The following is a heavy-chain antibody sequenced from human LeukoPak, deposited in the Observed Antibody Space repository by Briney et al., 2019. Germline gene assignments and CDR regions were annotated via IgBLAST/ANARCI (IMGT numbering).Heavy chain of an antibody. D-gene: IGHD4/OR15-4a*01. Sequence: SETLSLTCTVSGGSISGYYWSWIRQPPGKGLEWIGYIYYSGSTNYNPSLESRVTISVDTSKNQFSLRLSSVTAADTAVYYCARVVLPPGGAFDIWGQGTMVTVSS. CDR1: GGSISGYY. CDR2: IYYSGST. V-gene: IGHV4-59*01. J-gene: IGHJ3*02. CDR3: ARVVLPPGGAFDI.